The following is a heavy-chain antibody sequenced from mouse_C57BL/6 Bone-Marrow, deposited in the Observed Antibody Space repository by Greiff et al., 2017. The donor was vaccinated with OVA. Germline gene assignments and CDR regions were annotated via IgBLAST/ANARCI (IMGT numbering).Heavy chain of an antibody. Sequence: VQLQQSGPGLVAPSPSLSITCTVSGFSLTSYALSWVRQPPGKGLEWLGVIWTGGGTNYNSALKSRLSISKDNSKSQVFLKMNSLQTDDTARYYCARNPSPFAYWGQGTLVTVSA. J-gene: IGHJ3*01. CDR3: ARNPSPFAY. CDR1: GFSLTSYA. V-gene: IGHV2-9-1*01. CDR2: IWTGGGT.